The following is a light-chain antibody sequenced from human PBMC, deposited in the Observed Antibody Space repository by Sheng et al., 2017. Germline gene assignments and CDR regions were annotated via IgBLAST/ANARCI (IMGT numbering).Light chain of an antibody. CDR3: QQYGSSIT. CDR2: GAS. CDR1: QSVASNF. J-gene: IGKJ5*01. V-gene: IGKV3-20*01. Sequence: EIVLTQAPGTLSLSPGERATISCRASQSVASNFLAWYQQRPGQAPRLLVYGASNTATGIPDRFSGRGSGTDFTLTISRLEPEDFAMYYCQQYGSSITFGQGTRLEIK.